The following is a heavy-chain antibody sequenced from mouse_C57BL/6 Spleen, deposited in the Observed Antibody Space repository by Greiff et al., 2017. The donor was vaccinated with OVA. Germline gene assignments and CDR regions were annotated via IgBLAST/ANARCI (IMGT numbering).Heavy chain of an antibody. V-gene: IGHV1-81*01. J-gene: IGHJ2*01. CDR3: ARSSAGDYCDY. Sequence: QVQLQQSGAELVRPGASVKLSCKASGYTFTSYCISWVKQRTGQGLEWIGEIYPISGDTYYTAKFKGKATLTADKSSSTAYMQLRSLTSEDTAVYFCARSSAGDYCDYWGQGTTLTVSA. D-gene: IGHD6-1*01. CDR1: GYTFTSYC. CDR2: IYPISGDT.